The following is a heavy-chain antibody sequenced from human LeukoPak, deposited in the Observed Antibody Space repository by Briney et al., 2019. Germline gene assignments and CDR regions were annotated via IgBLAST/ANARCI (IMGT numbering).Heavy chain of an antibody. CDR3: VRGDTAMVTGVDY. CDR1: GFTFSNTW. Sequence: GGSLRLSCAASGFTFSNTWMSWVRQAPGKGLEWVARIKSKTEGETIDYSAPVKGRFTISRDDSKNTLYLQMNTLKTEDTAVYYCVRGDTAMVTGVDYWGQGTLVTVSS. D-gene: IGHD5-18*01. J-gene: IGHJ4*02. CDR2: IKSKTEGETI. V-gene: IGHV3-15*01.